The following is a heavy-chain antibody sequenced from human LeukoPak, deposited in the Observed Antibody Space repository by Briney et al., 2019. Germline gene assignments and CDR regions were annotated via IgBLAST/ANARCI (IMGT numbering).Heavy chain of an antibody. CDR3: ARRKLNWGLLHY. V-gene: IGHV3-7*01. D-gene: IGHD7-27*01. J-gene: IGHJ4*02. CDR1: GFTFSSYW. Sequence: GGSLRPSCAASGFTFSSYWMSWVRQAPGKGLEWVTNIKEDGSEKDYVDSVKGRFTISRDNAKNSLDLQMNSLRAEDTAVYYCARRKLNWGLLHYWGQGTLVTVSS. CDR2: IKEDGSEK.